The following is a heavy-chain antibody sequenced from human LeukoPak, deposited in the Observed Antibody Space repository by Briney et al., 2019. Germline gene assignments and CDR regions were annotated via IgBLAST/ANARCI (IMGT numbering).Heavy chain of an antibody. CDR1: GGSISSYY. Sequence: PSETLSLTCTVSGGSISSYYWSWIRQPAGKGLEWIGRIYTSGSTNYNPSLKSRVTMSVDTSKNQFSLKLSSVTAADTAVYYCAREENVLLWFGELHYDAFDIWGQGTMVTFSS. CDR2: IYTSGST. CDR3: AREENVLLWFGELHYDAFDI. J-gene: IGHJ3*02. V-gene: IGHV4-4*07. D-gene: IGHD3-10*01.